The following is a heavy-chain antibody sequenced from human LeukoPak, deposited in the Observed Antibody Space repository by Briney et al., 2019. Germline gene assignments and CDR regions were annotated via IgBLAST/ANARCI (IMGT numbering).Heavy chain of an antibody. CDR1: GFTFSSYA. CDR2: ISASGGST. J-gene: IGHJ4*02. D-gene: IGHD3-22*01. Sequence: GGSLRLSCAASGFTFSSYAMSWVRQAPGKGLEWVSAISASGGSTYYADSVKGRFTISRDNSKNTLFLQMNNLRAEDTAIYYCANGLYYYDSSAHYWGQGTLVTVSS. V-gene: IGHV3-23*01. CDR3: ANGLYYYDSSAHY.